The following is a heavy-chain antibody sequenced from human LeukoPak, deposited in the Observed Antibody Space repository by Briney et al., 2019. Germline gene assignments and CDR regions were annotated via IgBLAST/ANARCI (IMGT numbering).Heavy chain of an antibody. J-gene: IGHJ4*02. CDR2: IYYSGST. CDR3: ASPLYSSSSGLGY. CDR1: VGSISFYY. D-gene: IGHD6-6*01. V-gene: IGHV4-59*12. Sequence: SETLSLTCSVSVGSISFYYWSWIRQPPGKGLEWIGYIYYSGSTNYNPSLKSRVTISVDRSKNQFSLKLSSVTAADTAAYYCASPLYSSSSGLGYWGQGTLVTVSS.